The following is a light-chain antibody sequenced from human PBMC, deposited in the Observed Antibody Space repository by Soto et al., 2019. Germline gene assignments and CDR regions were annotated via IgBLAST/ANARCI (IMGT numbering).Light chain of an antibody. CDR3: HQRTKWPLT. J-gene: IGKJ4*01. CDR1: QSISVY. Sequence: EIVLTQSPATLSLSPGERASLSCRASQSISVYLAWYQQKPGQAPRLLIYEASNRATGIPARFSGSGSGTDVTLTISSLEPEDFAVYYCHQRTKWPLTFGGGTKVEIK. V-gene: IGKV3-11*01. CDR2: EAS.